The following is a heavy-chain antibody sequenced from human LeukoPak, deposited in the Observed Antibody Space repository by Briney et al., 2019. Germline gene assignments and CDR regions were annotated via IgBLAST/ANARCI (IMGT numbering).Heavy chain of an antibody. CDR2: ISGSGGST. J-gene: IGHJ5*02. CDR1: GFTFSNYA. Sequence: GGSLRLSCAASGFTFSNYAMSWVRQAPGKGLEWVSTISGSGGSTYYADSVKGRFTISRDNSKNTLYLQMNSLRAEDTAVYYCAKARSPGYLGYSSSPNNWFDPWSEGTLVTVSA. D-gene: IGHD6-13*01. V-gene: IGHV3-23*01. CDR3: AKARSPGYLGYSSSPNNWFDP.